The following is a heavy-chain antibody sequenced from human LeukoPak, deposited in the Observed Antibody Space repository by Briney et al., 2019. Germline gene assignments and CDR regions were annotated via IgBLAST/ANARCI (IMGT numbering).Heavy chain of an antibody. CDR2: IHNDGITE. V-gene: IGHV3-30*02. CDR3: AKDDPTGRYL. D-gene: IGHD1-26*01. Sequence: PGGSLRLSCAASGFTFSSYAMHWVRQAPGKGLEWLTFIHNDGITEYYADSVKGRFTISRDNSKNTVYLQMNSLRVEDTAVYYCAKDDPTGRYLWGQGTLVPVSS. CDR1: GFTFSSYA. J-gene: IGHJ4*02.